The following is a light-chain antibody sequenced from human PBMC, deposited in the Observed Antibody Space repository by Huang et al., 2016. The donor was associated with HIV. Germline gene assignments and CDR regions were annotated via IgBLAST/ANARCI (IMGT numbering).Light chain of an antibody. CDR2: ATS. V-gene: IGKV1-NL1*01. CDR1: QGIGNS. J-gene: IGKJ1*01. Sequence: DIQMTQSPSSLSASVGDRVTITCRASQGIGNSLAWYQQKPEKPPRLLLYATSRLESGVPSRFSGSGSGTHYTLTITTLQPEGIASYYCQQYQSIPWTFGQGTKVEIK. CDR3: QQYQSIPWT.